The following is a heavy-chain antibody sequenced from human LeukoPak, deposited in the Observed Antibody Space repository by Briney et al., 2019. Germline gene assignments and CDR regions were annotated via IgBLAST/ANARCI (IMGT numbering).Heavy chain of an antibody. CDR1: GFSFSDHY. J-gene: IGHJ4*02. CDR3: ARDGLGDSSGYYYFDY. V-gene: IGHV3-72*01. Sequence: GGSLRLSCAGSGFSFSDHYMDWVRQAPGKGLEWVGRIRNKANRYTTEYAASVKGRFTISRDDSKNSLYLQMNSLKTEDTAVYYCARDGLGDSSGYYYFDYRGQGALVTVSS. CDR2: IRNKANRYTT. D-gene: IGHD3-22*01.